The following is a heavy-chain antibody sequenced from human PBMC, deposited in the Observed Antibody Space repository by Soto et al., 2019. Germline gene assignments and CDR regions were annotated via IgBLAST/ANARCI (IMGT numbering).Heavy chain of an antibody. D-gene: IGHD5-12*01. V-gene: IGHV3-64*01. CDR3: ARVVSKYSGYDSGAFDI. CDR2: ISSNGGST. J-gene: IGHJ3*02. CDR1: GFTFSSYA. Sequence: GGSLRLSCAASGFTFSSYAMHWVRQAPGKGLEYVSAISSNGGSTYYANSVKGRFTISRDNSKNTLYLQMGSLRAEDMAEYYCARVVSKYSGYDSGAFDIWGQGTMVTVSS.